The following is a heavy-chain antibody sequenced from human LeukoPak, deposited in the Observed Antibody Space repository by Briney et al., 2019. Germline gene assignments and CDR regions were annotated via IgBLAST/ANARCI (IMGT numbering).Heavy chain of an antibody. CDR2: ISYDGSNK. Sequence: GGSLRLSCAASGYTFSSYTMHWVRQAPGKGLEWVAVISYDGSNKYYADSVKGRFTISRDNSKNTLYLQMNSLRAEDTAVYYCARDGKITMIVVVPQFDYWGQGTLVTVSS. V-gene: IGHV3-30-3*01. J-gene: IGHJ4*02. CDR3: ARDGKITMIVVVPQFDY. D-gene: IGHD3-22*01. CDR1: GYTFSSYT.